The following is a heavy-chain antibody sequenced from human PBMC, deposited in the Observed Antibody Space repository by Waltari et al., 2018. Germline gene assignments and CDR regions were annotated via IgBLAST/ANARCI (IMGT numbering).Heavy chain of an antibody. Sequence: QVHLQESGPGLVRPSETLSLTCHVSGASIRGGDWWIWVRQSPGKRLEWIGEIHHSGRTNSNPSLKNRVTISVDTSKNQFSLTLNSVSAADTSVYYCAEVNANLDTVMNWGQGTLVTVSS. J-gene: IGHJ4*02. CDR1: GASIRGGDW. D-gene: IGHD5-18*01. CDR3: AEVNANLDTVMN. CDR2: IHHSGRT. V-gene: IGHV4-4*02.